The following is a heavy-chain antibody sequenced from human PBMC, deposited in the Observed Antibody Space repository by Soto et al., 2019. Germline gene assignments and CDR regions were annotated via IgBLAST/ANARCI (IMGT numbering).Heavy chain of an antibody. CDR3: ASYSGYYPNYYFDY. V-gene: IGHV3-33*01. J-gene: IGHJ4*02. Sequence: GGSLRLSCAASGFTFSSYGMHWVRQAPGKGLEWVAVIWYDGSNKYYADSVKGRFTISRDNSKNTLYLQMNSLRAEDTAVYYCASYSGYYPNYYFDYWGQGTLVTVSS. D-gene: IGHD3-22*01. CDR1: GFTFSSYG. CDR2: IWYDGSNK.